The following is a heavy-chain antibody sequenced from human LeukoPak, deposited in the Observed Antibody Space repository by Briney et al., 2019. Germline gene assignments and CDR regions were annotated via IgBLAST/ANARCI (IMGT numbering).Heavy chain of an antibody. Sequence: PSETLSLTCTVSGGSISSYYWSWIRQPAGKGLEWIGRIYTSGSTNYNPSLKSRVTMSVDTSKNQFSLKLSSVTAADTAVYYCAREYCGGDCYSQYYYYYYMDVWGKGTTVTISS. CDR2: IYTSGST. J-gene: IGHJ6*03. V-gene: IGHV4-4*07. D-gene: IGHD2-21*02. CDR1: GGSISSYY. CDR3: AREYCGGDCYSQYYYYYYMDV.